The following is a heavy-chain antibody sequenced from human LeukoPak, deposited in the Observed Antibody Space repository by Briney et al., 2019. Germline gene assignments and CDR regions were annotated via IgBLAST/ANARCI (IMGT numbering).Heavy chain of an antibody. Sequence: PGGSLRLSCAASGFTFDDYGMSWVRQAPGKGLEWVSGINWNGGSTGYADSVKGRFTISRDNAKNSLYLQMNSLRAEDTALYYCARGSYDSSGYYYLPPDYWGQGTLVTASS. V-gene: IGHV3-20*04. J-gene: IGHJ4*02. CDR3: ARGSYDSSGYYYLPPDY. CDR2: INWNGGST. D-gene: IGHD3-22*01. CDR1: GFTFDDYG.